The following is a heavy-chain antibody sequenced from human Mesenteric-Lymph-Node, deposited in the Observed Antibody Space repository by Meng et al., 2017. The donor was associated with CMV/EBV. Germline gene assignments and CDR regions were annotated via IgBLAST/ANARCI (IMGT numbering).Heavy chain of an antibody. CDR2: ISTSGSII. J-gene: IGHJ4*02. Sequence: GGSLRLSCAASGFTFSDYYMSWIRQAPGKGLEWVSYISTSGSIIYYADSVKGRFTISRDNAKNSLYLQMNSLRAEDTAVYYCYCSWSQFDYWGQGTLVTVSS. V-gene: IGHV3-11*01. CDR1: GFTFSDYY. CDR3: YCSWSQFDY. D-gene: IGHD6-6*01.